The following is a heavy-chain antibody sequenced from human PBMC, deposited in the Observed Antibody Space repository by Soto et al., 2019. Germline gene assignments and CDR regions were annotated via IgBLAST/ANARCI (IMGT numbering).Heavy chain of an antibody. D-gene: IGHD2-15*01. J-gene: IGHJ3*02. CDR2: IYHSGST. CDR3: ARYCGGGSCYLGAFDI. V-gene: IGHV4-4*02. CDR1: GVSINSANW. Sequence: QMQLQESGPGLVKPSGTLSLTCTVSGVSINSANWWTWVRQSPGKGLEWIGEIYHSGSTNFNPSLNVRVTISVDNSKNQFYLELTSVTAADTAVYYWARYCGGGSCYLGAFDIWGQGTMVTVSS.